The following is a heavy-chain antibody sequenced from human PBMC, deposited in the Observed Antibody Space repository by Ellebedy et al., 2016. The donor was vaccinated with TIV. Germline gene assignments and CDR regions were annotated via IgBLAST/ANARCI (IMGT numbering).Heavy chain of an antibody. CDR3: ARDGSYGYGPFDY. CDR1: GGSISSSSYY. D-gene: IGHD5-18*01. J-gene: IGHJ4*02. Sequence: SETLSLTXTVSGGSISSSSYYWGWIRQPPGKGLEWIGSIYYSGSTYYNPSLKSRVTISVDTSKNQFSLKLSSVTAADTAVYYCARDGSYGYGPFDYWGQGTLVTVSS. CDR2: IYYSGST. V-gene: IGHV4-39*02.